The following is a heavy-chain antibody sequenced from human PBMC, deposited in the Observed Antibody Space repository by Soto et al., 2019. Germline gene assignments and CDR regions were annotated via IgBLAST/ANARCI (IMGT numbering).Heavy chain of an antibody. V-gene: IGHV4-38-2*01. Sequence: SETLSLTFAVSGYSISSGYYWGWLRQPPGKGLEWIGSIYHGGSTYYNPSLNSRVTLSIDMTNNHVSLILNSVTAADTAVYYCSRLGHWVPSYDDSRPYTFAKWFDHLGQGTLVAVSS. CDR1: GYSISSGYY. D-gene: IGHD3-16*01. CDR2: IYHGGST. J-gene: IGHJ5*02. CDR3: SRLGHWVPSYDDSRPYTFAKWFDH.